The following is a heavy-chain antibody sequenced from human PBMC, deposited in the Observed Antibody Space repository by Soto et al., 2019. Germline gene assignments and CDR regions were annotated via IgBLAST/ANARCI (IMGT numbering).Heavy chain of an antibody. D-gene: IGHD6-19*01. CDR1: GFTFSSYG. Sequence: QVQLVESGGGVVQPGRSLRLSCAASGFTFSSYGMHWVRQAPGKGLEWVAVISYDGSNKYYADSVKGRFTISRDNSKNTLYLQMNSLRAEDTAVYYCAKDHGDSSGWNAFDIWGQGTMVTVSS. J-gene: IGHJ3*02. V-gene: IGHV3-30*18. CDR2: ISYDGSNK. CDR3: AKDHGDSSGWNAFDI.